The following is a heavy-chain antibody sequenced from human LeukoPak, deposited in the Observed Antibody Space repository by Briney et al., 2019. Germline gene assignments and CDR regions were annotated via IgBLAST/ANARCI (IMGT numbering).Heavy chain of an antibody. CDR2: MSPNSGDT. CDR3: ARGPPNWGYDY. D-gene: IGHD7-27*01. J-gene: IGHJ4*02. Sequence: ASVKVSCKASGYTFTCYCMHWVRQAPGQGLEWMGWMSPNSGDTGYAQKFQDRVTMTRNTSISTAYMELSSLRSDDTAVYYCARGPPNWGYDYWGPGTLVTVSS. CDR1: GYTFTCYC. V-gene: IGHV1-8*02.